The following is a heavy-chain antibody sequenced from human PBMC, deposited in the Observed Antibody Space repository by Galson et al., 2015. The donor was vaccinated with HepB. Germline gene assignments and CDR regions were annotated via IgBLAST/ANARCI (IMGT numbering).Heavy chain of an antibody. Sequence: SVKVSCKASGFTFISSVVRWVRQARGQRLEWIGWIVVGSGNTNFAQRFQERVTLTRDVSTSTAYMELSSLRSEDTAVYYCAATYYSDGSGRNYDAFDIWGQGTMVTVSS. CDR3: AATYYSDGSGRNYDAFDI. CDR1: GFTFISSV. V-gene: IGHV1-58*01. D-gene: IGHD3-22*01. J-gene: IGHJ3*02. CDR2: IVVGSGNT.